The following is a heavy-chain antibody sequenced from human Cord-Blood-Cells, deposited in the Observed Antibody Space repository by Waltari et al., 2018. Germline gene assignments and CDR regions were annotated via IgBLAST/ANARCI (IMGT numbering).Heavy chain of an antibody. CDR3: ARDRGTGGMDY. CDR2: INPNSGGT. CDR1: RYTSPAYY. J-gene: IGHJ4*02. V-gene: IGHV1-2*02. Sequence: AQLLQSGAEVKKPRASVQVSCQASRYTSPAYYLHSLRQAPGQGLEWMGWINPNSGGTNYAQKFQGRVTMTRDTSISTAYMELSRLRSDDTAMYYCARDRGTGGMDYWGQGTLVTVSS. D-gene: IGHD6-25*01.